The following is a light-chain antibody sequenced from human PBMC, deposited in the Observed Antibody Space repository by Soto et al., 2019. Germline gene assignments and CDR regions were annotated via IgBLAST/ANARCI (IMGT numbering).Light chain of an antibody. J-gene: IGKJ3*01. Sequence: EIVLTQSPGTLSLSPGERATLSCRASQSVSSSYLAWFQQRPGQAPRLLIYGASSRATGIPDRFSGSGSGPDFTLSISRLEPEDVEVYYCQYGSSPVTFGPGTKVDVK. CDR1: QSVSSSY. CDR2: GAS. CDR3: QYGSSPVT. V-gene: IGKV3-20*01.